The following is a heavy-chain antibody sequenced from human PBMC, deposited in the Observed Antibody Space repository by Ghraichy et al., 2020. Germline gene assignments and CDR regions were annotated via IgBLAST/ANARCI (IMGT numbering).Heavy chain of an antibody. D-gene: IGHD4-17*01. CDR2: INHSGST. CDR3: ARGSGYNDYGDYFDY. J-gene: IGHJ4*02. CDR1: GGSFSGYY. Sequence: SETLSLTCAVYGGSFSGYYWSWIRQPPGKGLEWIGEINHSGSTNYNPSLKSRVTISVDTSKNQFSLKLSSVTAADTAVYYCARGSGYNDYGDYFDYWGQGTLVTVSS. V-gene: IGHV4-34*01.